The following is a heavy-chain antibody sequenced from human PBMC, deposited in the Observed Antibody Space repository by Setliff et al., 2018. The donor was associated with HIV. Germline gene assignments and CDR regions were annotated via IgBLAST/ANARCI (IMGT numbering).Heavy chain of an antibody. CDR2: MGGSSGDT. CDR1: GFTFSAYV. D-gene: IGHD3-3*01. J-gene: IGHJ6*02. V-gene: IGHV3-21*01. CDR3: ARDSVVLQFLEWLSPYYYYGMDV. Sequence: GGSLRLSCAASGFTFSAYVMSWIRQAPGKGPEWVSSMGGSSGDTYYADSVKGRFTISRDNAKNSLYLQMNSLRAEDTAVYYCARDSVVLQFLEWLSPYYYYGMDVWGQGTTVTVSS.